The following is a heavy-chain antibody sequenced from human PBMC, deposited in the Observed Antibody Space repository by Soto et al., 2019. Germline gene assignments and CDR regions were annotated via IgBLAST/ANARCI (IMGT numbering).Heavy chain of an antibody. D-gene: IGHD6-13*01. CDR2: IYNSGST. CDR3: AKDIRGRTAAALYNWFDP. CDR1: GGSVNSDY. Sequence: QVQLQESGPELVKPSETLSLSCTVSGGSVNSDYWSWIRQPPGKALEWIGYIYNSGSTNYSPSLNGRGTISVDASKNQFPLKLNSVTAADTAVYYCAKDIRGRTAAALYNWFDPWGQGILVTVSS. V-gene: IGHV4-59*02. J-gene: IGHJ5*02.